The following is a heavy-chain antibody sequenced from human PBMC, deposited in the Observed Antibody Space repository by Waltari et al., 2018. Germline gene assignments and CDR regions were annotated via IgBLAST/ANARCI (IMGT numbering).Heavy chain of an antibody. CDR1: GYTVTGYD. D-gene: IGHD2-8*01. Sequence: QVQLVQSGAEVKKPGASVKVSCKASGYTVTGYDRHGVRQAPGQGLEWMGRINPNSGGTNYAQKFQGRVTMTRDTSISTAYMELSRLRSDDTAVYYCALCTNEWYYMDVWGKGTTVTVSS. V-gene: IGHV1-2*06. CDR2: INPNSGGT. CDR3: ALCTNEWYYMDV. J-gene: IGHJ6*03.